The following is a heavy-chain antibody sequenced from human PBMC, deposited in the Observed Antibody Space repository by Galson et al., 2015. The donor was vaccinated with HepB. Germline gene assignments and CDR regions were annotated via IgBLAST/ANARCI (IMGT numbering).Heavy chain of an antibody. CDR3: AKGGTVERPFGVAYYYGMDV. Sequence: SLRLSCAASGFTFSSYGMHWVRQAPGKGLEWVAVISYDGSNKYYADSVKGRFTISRDNSKNTLYLQMNSLRAEDTAVYYCAKGGTVERPFGVAYYYGMDVWGQGTTVTVSS. CDR2: ISYDGSNK. D-gene: IGHD3-3*01. CDR1: GFTFSSYG. J-gene: IGHJ6*02. V-gene: IGHV3-30*18.